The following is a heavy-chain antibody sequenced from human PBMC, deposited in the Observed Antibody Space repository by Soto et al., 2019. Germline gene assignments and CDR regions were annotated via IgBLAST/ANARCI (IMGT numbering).Heavy chain of an antibody. CDR2: VISDGNTI. J-gene: IGHJ5*02. CDR3: ATAEVDH. Sequence: GGSLRLSCAASGFTFGNHWMHWVRQAPGKGLEWVSRVISDGNTIDYADSVKGRFTVSRDSAKSTLYLQMNSLRAEDTAVYYCATAEVDHWGPGTLVTVSS. V-gene: IGHV3-74*01. CDR1: GFTFGNHW.